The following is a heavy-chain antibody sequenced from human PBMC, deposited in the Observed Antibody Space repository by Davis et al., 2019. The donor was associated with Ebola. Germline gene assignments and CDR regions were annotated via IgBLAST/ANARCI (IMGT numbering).Heavy chain of an antibody. D-gene: IGHD3-10*01. Sequence: SETLSLTCTVSGYSIRSGYYWGWIRQAPGKGLEWIGSVFQSVTTNYNPSLKSRVTISVDTSKNQFSLKLSSVTAADTAVYYCARSDGSEFRPFDYWGQGTLVTVSS. J-gene: IGHJ4*02. V-gene: IGHV4-38-2*02. CDR1: GYSIRSGYY. CDR3: ARSDGSEFRPFDY. CDR2: VFQSVTT.